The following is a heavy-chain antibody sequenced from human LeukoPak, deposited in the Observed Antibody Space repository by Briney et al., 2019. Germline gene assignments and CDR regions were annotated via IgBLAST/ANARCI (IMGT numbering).Heavy chain of an antibody. CDR3: ARGWELGDF. J-gene: IGHJ4*02. CDR2: ISYDGSNK. D-gene: IGHD1-26*01. V-gene: IGHV3-30*03. CDR1: GXTFSSYA. Sequence: PGGSLRLSCAASGXTFSSYAVSWVRQAPGKGLEWVASISYDGSNKYYADSVKGRFTISTDNSKNTLYLQMNSLRAQDTAVYYCARGWELGDFWGQGTLVTVSS.